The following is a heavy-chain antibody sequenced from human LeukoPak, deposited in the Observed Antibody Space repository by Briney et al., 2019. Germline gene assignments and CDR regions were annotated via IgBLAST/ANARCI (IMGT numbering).Heavy chain of an antibody. CDR3: AGGLYYDFWSGYYTGWFDP. Sequence: SETLSLTCTVSGGSISSSYYYWGWIRQPPGKGLEWIGEINHSGSTNYNPSLKSRVTISVDTSKNQFSLKLSSVTAADTAVYYCAGGLYYDFWSGYYTGWFDPWGQGTLVTVSS. CDR1: GGSISSSYYY. J-gene: IGHJ5*02. D-gene: IGHD3-3*01. CDR2: INHSGST. V-gene: IGHV4-39*07.